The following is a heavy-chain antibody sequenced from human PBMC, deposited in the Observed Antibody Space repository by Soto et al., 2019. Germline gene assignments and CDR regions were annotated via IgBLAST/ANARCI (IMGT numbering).Heavy chain of an antibody. V-gene: IGHV1-2*02. CDR3: ERDLKPAGESNPDY. CDR1: GDTLTGYY. J-gene: IGHJ4*02. D-gene: IGHD3-10*01. Sequence: ASVKVCCKASGDTLTGYYMHWVRQAPGQGLEWMGWINPNSGGTNYAQKFQGRVTMTRDTSISTAYMELSRLRSDDTAVYYCERDLKPAGESNPDYWRQGTLVTVSS. CDR2: INPNSGGT.